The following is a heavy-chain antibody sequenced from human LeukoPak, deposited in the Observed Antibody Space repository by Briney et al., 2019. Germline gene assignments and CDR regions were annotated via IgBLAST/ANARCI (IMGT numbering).Heavy chain of an antibody. CDR2: INPNSGGT. CDR3: ARVRRFLDEDSEDNWFDP. V-gene: IGHV1-2*06. J-gene: IGHJ5*02. CDR1: GYTFTGYY. D-gene: IGHD3-3*01. Sequence: ASVKVSCKASGYTFTGYYMHWVRQAPGQGLEWMGRINPNSGGTNYAQKFQGRVTMTRDTSISTAYMELSRLRSDDTAVYYCARVRRFLDEDSEDNWFDPWGQGTLVTVSS.